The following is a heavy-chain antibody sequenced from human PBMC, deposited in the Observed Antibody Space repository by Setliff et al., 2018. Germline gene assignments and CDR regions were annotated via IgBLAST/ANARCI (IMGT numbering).Heavy chain of an antibody. CDR2: IYRNGNT. D-gene: IGHD4-17*01. J-gene: IGHJ4*02. Sequence: PGGSLRLSCAASGFTFSSYWMSWVRQPPGEGLEWIGSIYRNGNTYYNPSLKSRVTISVDTSKNQLSLKLNSVTAADTAVYYCARQTDYGDFQYFDYWGQGTLVTV. V-gene: IGHV4-38-2*01. CDR3: ARQTDYGDFQYFDY. CDR1: GFTFSSYW.